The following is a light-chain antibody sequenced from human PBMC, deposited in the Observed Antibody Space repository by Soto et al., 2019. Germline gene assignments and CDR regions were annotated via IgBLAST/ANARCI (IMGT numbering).Light chain of an antibody. CDR1: SSDVGGSDY. CDR2: DVN. Sequence: QSALTQPASVSGSPGQSITISCTGSSSDVGGSDYVSWYQQHPGKAPKLMIYDVNNRPSGVSNRFSASKSGNTASMTISGLQAEDEADYDCSSYTSTSTLVFGGGTKLTVL. V-gene: IGLV2-14*03. CDR3: SSYTSTSTLV. J-gene: IGLJ2*01.